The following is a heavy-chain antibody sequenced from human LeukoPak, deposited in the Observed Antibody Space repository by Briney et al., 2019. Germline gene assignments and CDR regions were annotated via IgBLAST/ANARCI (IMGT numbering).Heavy chain of an antibody. CDR1: GYTFTSYG. CDR3: ARDRLRASFDY. CDR2: ISAYNGNT. V-gene: IGHV1-18*01. J-gene: IGHJ4*02. Sequence: WASVKVSCKASGYTFTSYGISWVRQAPGQGLEWMGWISAYNGNTNYAQKLQGRVTMTTDTSTSTAHMELRSLRSGDTAVYYCARDRLRASFDYWGQGTLVTVSS.